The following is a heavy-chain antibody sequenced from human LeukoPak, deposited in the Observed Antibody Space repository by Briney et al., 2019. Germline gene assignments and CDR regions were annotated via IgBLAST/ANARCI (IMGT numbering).Heavy chain of an antibody. D-gene: IGHD1-1*01. CDR3: ARDREQLEPLFDY. V-gene: IGHV3-21*01. Sequence: GGSLRLSCAASGFTFSSYSMNWVRQAPGKGLEWVSSISSSSSYIYYADSVKGRFTISRDNAKNSLYLQMNRLRAEDTAVYYCARDREQLEPLFDYWGQGTLVTVSS. CDR1: GFTFSSYS. CDR2: ISSSSSYI. J-gene: IGHJ4*02.